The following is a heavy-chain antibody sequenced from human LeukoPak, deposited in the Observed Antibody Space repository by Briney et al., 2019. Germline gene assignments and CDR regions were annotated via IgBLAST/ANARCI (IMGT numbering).Heavy chain of an antibody. J-gene: IGHJ4*02. CDR3: ARGDFVGATTPHYFDY. CDR1: GYTFTGYY. CDR2: INPNSGGT. V-gene: IGHV1-2*02. Sequence: ASVKVSCKASGYTFTGYYMHWVRQAPGQGLEWMGWINPNSGGTNYAQKFQGRVTMTRDTSISTAYMELSRLRSDDTAVYYCARGDFVGATTPHYFDYWGQGTLVTVSS. D-gene: IGHD1-26*01.